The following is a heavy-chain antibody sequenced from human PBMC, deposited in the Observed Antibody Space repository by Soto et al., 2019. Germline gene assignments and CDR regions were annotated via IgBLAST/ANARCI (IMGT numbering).Heavy chain of an antibody. J-gene: IGHJ6*02. CDR3: ARGSSSEGGDYYYYGVDV. CDR2: IIPIFGTA. V-gene: IGHV1-69*13. CDR1: GGTFSSYA. D-gene: IGHD6-6*01. Sequence: ASVKVSCKASGGTFSSYAISWVRQAPGQGLEWMGGIIPIFGTANYAQKFQGRVTITADESTSTAYMELSSLRSEDTAVYYCARGSSSEGGDYYYYGVDVWGQGTTVTVSS.